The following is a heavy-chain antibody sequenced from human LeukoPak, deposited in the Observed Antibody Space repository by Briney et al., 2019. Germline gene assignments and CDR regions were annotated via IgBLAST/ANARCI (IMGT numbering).Heavy chain of an antibody. CDR3: ARGRVVRGVITNPGTD. V-gene: IGHV1-8*02. J-gene: IGHJ4*02. CDR2: MNPNSGNT. D-gene: IGHD3-10*01. Sequence: ASVKVSCKASGGTFSSYAISWVRQATGQGIEWMGWMNPNSGNTGYAQKFQGRVTMTRNTSISTAYMELSSLRSEDTAVYYCARGRVVRGVITNPGTDWGQGTLVTVSS. CDR1: GGTFSSYA.